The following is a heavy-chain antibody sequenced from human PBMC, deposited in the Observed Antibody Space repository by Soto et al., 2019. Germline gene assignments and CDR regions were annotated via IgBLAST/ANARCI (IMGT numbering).Heavy chain of an antibody. V-gene: IGHV1-3*01. CDR2: INAGNGNT. Sequence: QVQLVQSGAEVKKPGASVKVSCKASGYTFTSYAMHWVRQAPGQRLEWMGWINAGNGNTKYSQKFQGRVTITRDTSASTAYMELSSRRSEDTAVYYCARASYYYGSGNFNWFDPWGQGTLVTVSS. CDR1: GYTFTSYA. J-gene: IGHJ5*02. D-gene: IGHD3-10*01. CDR3: ARASYYYGSGNFNWFDP.